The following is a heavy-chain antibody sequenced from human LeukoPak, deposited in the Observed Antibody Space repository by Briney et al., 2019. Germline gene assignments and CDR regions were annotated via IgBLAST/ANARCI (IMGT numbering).Heavy chain of an antibody. D-gene: IGHD6-6*01. CDR2: IYHSGST. V-gene: IGHV4-30-2*01. CDR3: AREYSSSSRFDP. CDR1: GGSISSGGYY. J-gene: IGHJ5*02. Sequence: SETLSLTCTVSGGSISSGGYYWSWIRQPPGQGLEWIGYIYHSGSTYYNPSLKSRVTISVDRSKNQFSLKLSSVTAADTAVYCCAREYSSSSRFDPWGQGTLVTVSS.